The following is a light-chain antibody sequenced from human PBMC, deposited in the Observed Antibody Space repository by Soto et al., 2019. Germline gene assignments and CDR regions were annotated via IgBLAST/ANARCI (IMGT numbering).Light chain of an antibody. Sequence: DIQMTQSPSSLSASVGDRVPITCQASQDIDKFLNWYQQKPGKAPKLLIDDASNLETGVPSRFSGSGSGTHFTFTISSLQPEDIATYYCQQYDDLPITFGQGTRLEIK. J-gene: IGKJ5*01. CDR1: QDIDKF. CDR2: DAS. CDR3: QQYDDLPIT. V-gene: IGKV1-33*01.